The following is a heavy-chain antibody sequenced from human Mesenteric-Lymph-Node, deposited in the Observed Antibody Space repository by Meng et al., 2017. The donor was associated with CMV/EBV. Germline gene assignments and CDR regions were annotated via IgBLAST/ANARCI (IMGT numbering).Heavy chain of an antibody. CDR1: GYTFTTHY. CDR3: ARDSYYCSGGRCYTGGWFGP. Sequence: SVKVSCKASGYTFTTHYMLWVRQAPGQGLEWMGRIVPIFGIVNYAQKFQDRVTITADKSTGTAYIELSSLRSEDTAVYYCARDSYYCSGGRCYTGGWFGPWGQGTLVTVSS. CDR2: IVPIFGIV. J-gene: IGHJ5*02. D-gene: IGHD2-15*01. V-gene: IGHV1-69*04.